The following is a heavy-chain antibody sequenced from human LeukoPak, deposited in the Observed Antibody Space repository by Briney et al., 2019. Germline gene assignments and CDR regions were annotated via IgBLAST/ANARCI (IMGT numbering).Heavy chain of an antibody. V-gene: IGHV3-30*04. CDR3: ARDPLGDSTYYFDY. CDR2: ISYDGSNK. Sequence: PGRSLRLSCAASGFTFSSYAMHWVRQAPGKGLEWVAVISYDGSNKYYADSVKGRFTISRDNSKNTLYLQMNSLGAEDTAVYYCARDPLGDSTYYFDYWGQGTLVTVSS. D-gene: IGHD2-21*01. CDR1: GFTFSSYA. J-gene: IGHJ4*02.